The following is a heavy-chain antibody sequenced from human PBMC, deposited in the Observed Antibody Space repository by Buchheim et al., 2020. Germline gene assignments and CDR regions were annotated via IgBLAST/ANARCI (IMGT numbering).Heavy chain of an antibody. CDR2: IYYSGST. CDR1: GVSISSYY. CDR3: ARDRQLVRDYYYSGMAV. J-gene: IGHJ6*02. V-gene: IGHV4-59*01. D-gene: IGHD6-6*01. Sequence: QVQLQESGPGLVKPSETLSLTCTVSGVSISSYYWSWIRQPPGKGLEWIGYIYYSGSTNYNPSLKSRVTISVDTSKKQFSWKLSSVSAADTAVYYCARDRQLVRDYYYSGMAVWGQGTT.